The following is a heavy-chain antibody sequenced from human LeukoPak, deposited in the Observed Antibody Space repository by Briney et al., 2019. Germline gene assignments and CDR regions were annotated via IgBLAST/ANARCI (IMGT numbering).Heavy chain of an antibody. CDR3: AKMMAGVAGIPNC. CDR2: ISESGTNT. Sequence: TGGSLRLSCPASGFTFSSYAMSWVRRAPGKGLEWVSAISESGTNTYYTDSVRGRFTIPRDNSKNTLYLHMNSLRADDTAVYYCAKMMAGVAGIPNCWGQGTLVTVFS. V-gene: IGHV3-23*01. J-gene: IGHJ4*02. CDR1: GFTFSSYA. D-gene: IGHD6-19*01.